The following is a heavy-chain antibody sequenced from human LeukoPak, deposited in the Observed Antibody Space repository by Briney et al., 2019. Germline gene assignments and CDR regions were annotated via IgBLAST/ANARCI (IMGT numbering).Heavy chain of an antibody. CDR3: AKEAWIQLWSAHGMDV. D-gene: IGHD5-18*01. CDR2: ISGSGGST. Sequence: PGGSLRLSCAASGFTFSSYAMSWVRQAPGKGLEWVSAISGSGGSTYYADSVKGRFTISRDNSKNTLYLQMNSLRAEDTAVYYCAKEAWIQLWSAHGMDVWGQGTTVTVSS. V-gene: IGHV3-23*01. CDR1: GFTFSSYA. J-gene: IGHJ6*02.